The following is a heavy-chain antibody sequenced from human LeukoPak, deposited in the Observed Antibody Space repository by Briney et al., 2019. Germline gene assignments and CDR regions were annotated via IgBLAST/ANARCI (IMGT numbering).Heavy chain of an antibody. V-gene: IGHV3-23*01. J-gene: IGHJ4*02. CDR3: ARRRLIPPKRQLWLPSPFDY. D-gene: IGHD5-18*01. Sequence: PGGSLRLSCAASGFTFSSYAMSWVRQAPGKGPEWVSAISGSGGSTYYADSVKGRFTISRDNSKNTLYLQMNSLRAEDTAVYYCARRRLIPPKRQLWLPSPFDYWGQGTLVTVSS. CDR1: GFTFSSYA. CDR2: ISGSGGST.